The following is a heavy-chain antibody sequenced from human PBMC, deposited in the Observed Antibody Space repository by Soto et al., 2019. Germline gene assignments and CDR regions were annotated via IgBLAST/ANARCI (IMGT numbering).Heavy chain of an antibody. V-gene: IGHV1-46*01. CDR3: AREGAWADYDYIWGSYHLDY. Sequence: ASVKVSCKASGYTFTSYYMHWVRQAPGQGLEWMGIINPSGGSTSYAQKFQGRVTMTRDTSTSTAYMELSSLRSEDTAVYYCAREGAWADYDYIWGSYHLDYWGQGTLVTVSS. D-gene: IGHD3-16*01. J-gene: IGHJ4*02. CDR1: GYTFTSYY. CDR2: INPSGGST.